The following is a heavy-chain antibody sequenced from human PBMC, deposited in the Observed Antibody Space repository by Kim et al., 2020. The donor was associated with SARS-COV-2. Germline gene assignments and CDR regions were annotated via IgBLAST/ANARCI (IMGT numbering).Heavy chain of an antibody. D-gene: IGHD1-26*01. Sequence: ASVKVSCKASGYTFTYYAVHWVRQAPGQRLEWMGWINPGNGNTKYSQKFQGRVTITRDTSASTAYMELSSLRSEDTAVYYCARVGSLSYYGEYFQHWGLGTLVTVSS. CDR3: ARVGSLSYYGEYFQH. CDR2: INPGNGNT. J-gene: IGHJ1*01. CDR1: GYTFTYYA. V-gene: IGHV1-3*01.